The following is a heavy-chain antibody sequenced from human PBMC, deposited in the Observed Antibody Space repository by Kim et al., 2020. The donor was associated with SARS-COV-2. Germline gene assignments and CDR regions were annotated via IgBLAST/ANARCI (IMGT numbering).Heavy chain of an antibody. Sequence: GGSLRLSCAASGFTFRNYGMHWVRQAPGKGLEWVAVLWYDGSKQQCIDSVQGRFTLSRDNSKNTMSLQMDSLRAEDTAIYYCARDRNWDSSRWYLDLWGRGTLVTVSS. J-gene: IGHJ2*01. V-gene: IGHV3-33*01. CDR2: LWYDGSKQ. CDR3: ARDRNWDSSRWYLDL. D-gene: IGHD1-26*01. CDR1: GFTFRNYG.